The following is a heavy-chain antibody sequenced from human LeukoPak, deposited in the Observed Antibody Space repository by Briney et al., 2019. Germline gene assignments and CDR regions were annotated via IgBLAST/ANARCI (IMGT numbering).Heavy chain of an antibody. CDR3: AKDSPESGFYDDSGYNAPFDY. Sequence: PSETLSLTCAVSGYSISTGYYWAWLRQSPGGGLEWIGSIYASGSKYYNASLKGRVTISVDTSKNQFSLELTSVTAADTAVYYCAKDSPESGFYDDSGYNAPFDYWGQGTLVTVSS. V-gene: IGHV4-38-2*02. J-gene: IGHJ4*02. CDR2: IYASGSK. CDR1: GYSISTGYY. D-gene: IGHD3-22*01.